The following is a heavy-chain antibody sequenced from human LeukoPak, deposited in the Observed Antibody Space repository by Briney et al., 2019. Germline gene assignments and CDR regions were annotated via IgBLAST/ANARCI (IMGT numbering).Heavy chain of an antibody. CDR2: VYHTGAS. Sequence: SETLSLTCSVSGASINNYYWTWIRQPPGKGLEWIGYVYHTGASGYHPSFKSRVAMSLDTSKNQVSLNLRSVTAADTAVYFCTRVVNGGHFDYGGQGTLVTVSA. V-gene: IGHV4-59*01. CDR1: GASINNYY. J-gene: IGHJ4*02. D-gene: IGHD2-8*01. CDR3: TRVVNGGHFDY.